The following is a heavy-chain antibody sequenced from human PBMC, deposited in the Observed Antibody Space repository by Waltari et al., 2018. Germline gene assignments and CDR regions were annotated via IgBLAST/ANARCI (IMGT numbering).Heavy chain of an antibody. D-gene: IGHD2-2*01. J-gene: IGHJ4*02. CDR2: IYYSGST. Sequence: QLQLQESGPGLVKPSETLSLTCTVSGGSISSSSYYWGWIRQPPGKGLEWIGSIYYSGSTDYNPSLKSRVTISVDTSKNQFSLKLSSVTAADTAVYYCARLKFTVVPAASPYFDYWGQGTLVTVSS. CDR3: ARLKFTVVPAASPYFDY. V-gene: IGHV4-39*07. CDR1: GGSISSSSYY.